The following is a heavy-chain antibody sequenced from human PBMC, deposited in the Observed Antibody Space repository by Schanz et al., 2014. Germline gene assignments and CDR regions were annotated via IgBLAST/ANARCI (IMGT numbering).Heavy chain of an antibody. CDR1: GFTFSSYW. D-gene: IGHD3-10*01. CDR2: IKQDESEK. J-gene: IGHJ5*02. CDR3: VRDILHRVYDSGSP. Sequence: EVQLVESGGGLVQPGGSLRLSCAASGFTFSSYWMHWVRQAPGKGLEWVANIKQDESEKYYVDSVKGRFTISRDNAKNSLFLHMNSLRAEDTAVYYCVRDILHRVYDSGSPWGQGTLXTVSS. V-gene: IGHV3-7*04.